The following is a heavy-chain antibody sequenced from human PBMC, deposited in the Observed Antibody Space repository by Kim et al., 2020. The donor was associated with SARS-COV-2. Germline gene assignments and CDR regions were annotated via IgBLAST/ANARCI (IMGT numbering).Heavy chain of an antibody. D-gene: IGHD1-7*01. CDR2: T. V-gene: IGHV1-24*01. Sequence: TIYAQKFQGRVTMTEDTSTDTAYMELSSLRSEDTAVYYCRLGGNWNSIDYWGQGTLVTVSS. CDR3: RLGGNWNSIDY. J-gene: IGHJ4*02.